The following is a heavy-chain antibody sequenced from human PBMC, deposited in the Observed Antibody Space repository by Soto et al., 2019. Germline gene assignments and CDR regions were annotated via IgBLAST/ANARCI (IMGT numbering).Heavy chain of an antibody. J-gene: IGHJ4*02. V-gene: IGHV4-39*01. Sequence: QLQLQESGPGLVKPSETLSLTCTVSGGSISSSNYYWGWVRQPPGKGLEWIGRTYYVVHTHFNPSIMSRVTVSIDTSRRLDSQVLSFVAAADAVRCFCSRYSRVSQLPGFDFWRQGTLVTVSS. CDR3: SRYSRVSQLPGFDF. D-gene: IGHD2-21*01. CDR2: TYYVVHT. CDR1: GGSISSSNYY.